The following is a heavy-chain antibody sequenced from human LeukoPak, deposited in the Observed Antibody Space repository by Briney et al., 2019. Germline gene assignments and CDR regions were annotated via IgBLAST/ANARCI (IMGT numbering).Heavy chain of an antibody. J-gene: IGHJ6*02. CDR1: GFTFSSYW. CDR2: IKQDGSEK. D-gene: IGHD5-18*01. Sequence: GGSLRLSCAASGFTFSSYWMSWVRQAPGKGLEWVANIKQDGSEKYYVDSVKGRFTISRDNAKNSLYLQMNSLRAEDTAVYYCARDRSIQLWPTYYYYGMDVWGQGTTVTVSS. V-gene: IGHV3-7*01. CDR3: ARDRSIQLWPTYYYYGMDV.